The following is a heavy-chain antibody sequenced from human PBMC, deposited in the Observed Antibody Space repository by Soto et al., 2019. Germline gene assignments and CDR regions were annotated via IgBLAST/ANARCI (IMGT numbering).Heavy chain of an antibody. CDR2: IIPLLGTI. J-gene: IGHJ6*03. Sequence: QVQLVQSGAEVKKPGSSVRVSCKASGGTFSNFILTWVRQAPGQGLEWMGRIIPLLGTITYAQKFQGRVTITADKSSSTAYMELGSLRSEDTAVYYCARGEYDHPYYSFYMDVWGKGTTVTVSS. V-gene: IGHV1-69*08. D-gene: IGHD4-17*01. CDR3: ARGEYDHPYYSFYMDV. CDR1: GGTFSNFI.